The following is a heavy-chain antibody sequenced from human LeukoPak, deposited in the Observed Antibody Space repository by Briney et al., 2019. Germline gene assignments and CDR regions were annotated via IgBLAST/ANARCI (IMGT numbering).Heavy chain of an antibody. CDR2: ISDYNGNT. J-gene: IGHJ6*02. CDR1: GYTFTSYG. Sequence: ASVKVSCKASGYTFTSYGISWVRQAPGQGLEWMGWISDYNGNTNYAQKLQGRVTMTTDTSTSTAYMELRSLRSDDTAVYYCAREGVVPADVEAHYYYGMDVWGQGTTVTVSS. CDR3: AREGVVPADVEAHYYYGMDV. V-gene: IGHV1-18*01. D-gene: IGHD2-2*01.